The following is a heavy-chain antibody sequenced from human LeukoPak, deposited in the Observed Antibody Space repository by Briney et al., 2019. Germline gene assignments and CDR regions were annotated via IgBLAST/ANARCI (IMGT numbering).Heavy chain of an antibody. D-gene: IGHD3-10*01. J-gene: IGHJ4*02. CDR2: INDGGHT. V-gene: IGHV4-39*01. CDR1: GGSIRITKFY. CDR3: AGQRARFGEWAFDD. Sequence: SETLSLTCTVSGGSIRITKFYWALIRQSPGTGLEWLGSINDGGHTYYNPSLQSRVTISVDTSKNRFSLRLSSVTAADTAVYYCAGQRARFGEWAFDDWGQGTLVTVSS.